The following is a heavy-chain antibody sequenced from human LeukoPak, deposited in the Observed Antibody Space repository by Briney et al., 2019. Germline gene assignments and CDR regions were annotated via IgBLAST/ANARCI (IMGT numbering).Heavy chain of an antibody. J-gene: IGHJ6*02. CDR3: ARSLISAVIGMDV. Sequence: PGGSLRLSCAASGFTFSSYAMHWVRQAPGKGLEWVAVISYDGSNKYYADSVKGRFTISRDNSKNTLYLQMNSLRAEDTAVYYCARSLISAVIGMDVWGQGTAVTVSS. D-gene: IGHD3-3*01. V-gene: IGHV3-30-3*01. CDR2: ISYDGSNK. CDR1: GFTFSSYA.